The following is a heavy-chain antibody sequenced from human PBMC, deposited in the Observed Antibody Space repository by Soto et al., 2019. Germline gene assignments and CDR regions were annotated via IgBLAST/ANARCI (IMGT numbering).Heavy chain of an antibody. CDR2: IHHSGST. CDR3: ARNGYSNGWYHFDY. CDR1: GGTIRSSDW. D-gene: IGHD6-19*01. J-gene: IGHJ4*02. V-gene: IGHV4-4*02. Sequence: PSETQSLTCTLSGGTIRSSDWWSWVRQPPGKGLEWIGEIHHSGSTNYKSSLKSRVTISVDKSKNQFSLKLTSVTAADTAVYYCARNGYSNGWYHFDYWGQGILVTV.